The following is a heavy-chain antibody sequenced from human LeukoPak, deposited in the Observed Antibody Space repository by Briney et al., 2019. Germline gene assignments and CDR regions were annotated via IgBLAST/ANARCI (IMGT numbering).Heavy chain of an antibody. D-gene: IGHD4-17*01. V-gene: IGHV4-59*01. CDR1: GGSISSYY. Sequence: SETLSLTCTVSGGSISSYYWSWIRQPPGKGLEGIGYIYYSGSTNYNPSLKSRVTISVDTSKNQFSLKLSSVTAADTAVYYCARVGRDYGDYYFDYWGQGTLVTVSS. CDR3: ARVGRDYGDYYFDY. J-gene: IGHJ4*02. CDR2: IYYSGST.